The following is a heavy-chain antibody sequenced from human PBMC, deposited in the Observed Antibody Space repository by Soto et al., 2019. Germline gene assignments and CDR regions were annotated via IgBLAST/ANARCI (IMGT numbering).Heavy chain of an antibody. CDR1: GGSISSSSYY. CDR2: IDYSGST. J-gene: IGHJ4*02. Sequence: QLQLQESGPGLVKPSETLSLTCTVSGGSISSSSYYWGWIRQPPGKGLEWIGSIDYSGSTYYNPSLKSRVTISVDTSKNQFSLKLSSVTAADTAVYYCARQDYFWSGYYFYWGQGTLVTVSS. V-gene: IGHV4-39*01. D-gene: IGHD3-3*01. CDR3: ARQDYFWSGYYFY.